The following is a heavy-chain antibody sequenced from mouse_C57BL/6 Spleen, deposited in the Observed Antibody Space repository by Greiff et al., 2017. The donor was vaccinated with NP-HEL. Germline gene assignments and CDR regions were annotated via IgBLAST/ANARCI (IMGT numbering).Heavy chain of an antibody. J-gene: IGHJ3*01. V-gene: IGHV1-69*01. CDR3: ARVDYSNYEFAY. D-gene: IGHD2-5*01. Sequence: QVQLQQPGAELVMPGASVKLSCKASGYTFTSYWMHWVKQRPGQGLEWIGEIDPSDSYTNYNQKFKGKSTLTVDKSSSTAYMQLSSLTSEDSAVYYCARVDYSNYEFAYWGQGTLVTVSA. CDR2: IDPSDSYT. CDR1: GYTFTSYW.